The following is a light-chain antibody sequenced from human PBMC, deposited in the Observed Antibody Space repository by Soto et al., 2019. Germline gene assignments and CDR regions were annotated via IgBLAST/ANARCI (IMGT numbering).Light chain of an antibody. CDR2: GAS. Sequence: EIGLTQSPATLSVSPGETATLSCRASQSVSSSLAWYQQTPGRAPRLLIYGASNRATDIPTRFSGSGSGTEFALTISSLQSEDFAVYYCQQYNNWPPLTFGGGTKVEIK. CDR3: QQYNNWPPLT. V-gene: IGKV3-15*01. J-gene: IGKJ4*01. CDR1: QSVSSS.